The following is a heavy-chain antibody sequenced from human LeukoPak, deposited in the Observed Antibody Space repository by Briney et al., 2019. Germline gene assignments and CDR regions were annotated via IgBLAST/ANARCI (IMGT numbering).Heavy chain of an antibody. Sequence: GGSLRLSCAASGFTFDDYAMHWVRQAPGKGLEWVSGISWNSGSIGYADSVKGRFTISRDNAKNSLYLQMNSLRAEDTALYYCAKDYTPRRYYYYMDVWGKGTPVTASS. D-gene: IGHD2-15*01. CDR2: ISWNSGSI. J-gene: IGHJ6*03. CDR1: GFTFDDYA. V-gene: IGHV3-9*01. CDR3: AKDYTPRRYYYYMDV.